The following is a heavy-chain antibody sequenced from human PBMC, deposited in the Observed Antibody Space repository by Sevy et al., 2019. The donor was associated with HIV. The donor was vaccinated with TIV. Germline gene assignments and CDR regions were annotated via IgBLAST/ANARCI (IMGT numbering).Heavy chain of an antibody. D-gene: IGHD3-3*01. J-gene: IGHJ5*02. CDR2: INTNTGNP. CDR1: GYTITSYA. CDR3: ARGDSYYDFWSGRTHLFDP. V-gene: IGHV7-4-1*02. Sequence: ASVKVSCKASGYTITSYAMNWVRQAPGQGLEWMGWINTNTGNPTYAQGFTGRFVFSLDTSVSTAYLQISSLKAEDTAVYYCARGDSYYDFWSGRTHLFDPWGQGTLVTVSS.